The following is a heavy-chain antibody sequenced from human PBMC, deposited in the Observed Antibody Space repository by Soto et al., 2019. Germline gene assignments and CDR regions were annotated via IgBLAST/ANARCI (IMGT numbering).Heavy chain of an antibody. CDR1: GGTFSSYA. CDR2: IIPIFGTA. Sequence: SVKVSCKASGGTFSSYAISWVRQAPGQGLEWMGGIIPIFGTANYAQKFQGRVTITADKSTSTAYMELSSLRPEDTAVYYCARSGVRTHYYDSSGRTPLDYWGQGTLVTVSS. V-gene: IGHV1-69*06. CDR3: ARSGVRTHYYDSSGRTPLDY. J-gene: IGHJ4*02. D-gene: IGHD3-22*01.